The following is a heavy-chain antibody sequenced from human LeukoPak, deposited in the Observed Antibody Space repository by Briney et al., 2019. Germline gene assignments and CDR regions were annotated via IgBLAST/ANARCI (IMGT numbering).Heavy chain of an antibody. CDR3: AKIRLAAVGGRGFDY. CDR1: GFTFSSYS. CDR2: ISTSSSYI. V-gene: IGHV3-21*04. Sequence: PGGSLRLSCAASGFTFSSYSMNWVRQAPGKGLEWVSSISTSSSYIYNADSVKGRFTISRDNAKNSLYLQMNSLRAEDTAVYYCAKIRLAAVGGRGFDYWGQGTLVTVSS. D-gene: IGHD6-19*01. J-gene: IGHJ4*02.